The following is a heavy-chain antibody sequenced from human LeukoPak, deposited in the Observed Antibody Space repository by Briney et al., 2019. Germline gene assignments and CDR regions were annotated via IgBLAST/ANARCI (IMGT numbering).Heavy chain of an antibody. J-gene: IGHJ5*02. CDR1: GYSFTSYW. D-gene: IGHD6-13*01. CDR3: ARHFRLGIAAAGMNWFDP. V-gene: IGHV5-51*01. Sequence: PGESLKISCKGSGYSFTSYWIGWVRQMPGKGLEWMGIIYPGDSDTRYSPSFQGQVTISADKSISTAYLQWSSLKASDTAMYYCARHFRLGIAAAGMNWFDPWGQGTLVTVSS. CDR2: IYPGDSDT.